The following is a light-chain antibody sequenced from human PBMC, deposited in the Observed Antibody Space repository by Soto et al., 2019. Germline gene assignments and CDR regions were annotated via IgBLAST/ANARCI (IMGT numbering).Light chain of an antibody. J-gene: IGKJ2*03. V-gene: IGKV3-20*01. CDR2: GAS. CDR3: QQYGRSLYR. CDR1: QSVSSSY. Sequence: EIVLTQSPGTLSLSPGERATLSCRASQSVSSSYLAWYQLKPGQAPRLLIYGASSRATGIPDRFSGSGSGTDFTLTINRLEPEDFAVYYCQQYGRSLYRFGQGTKVEIK.